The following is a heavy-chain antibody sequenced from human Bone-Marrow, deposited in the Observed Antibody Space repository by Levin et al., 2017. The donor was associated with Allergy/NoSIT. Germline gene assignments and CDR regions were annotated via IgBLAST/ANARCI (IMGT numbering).Heavy chain of an antibody. V-gene: IGHV3-23*01. CDR2: ITGSGGNT. CDR3: AKVGTVGATREFDY. Sequence: LSLTCAASGFTFSSYAMSWVRQAPGKGLEWVSAITGSGGNTYYADSVKGRFTISRDNSKNTLYLQMNSLRAEDTAVYYCAKVGTVGATREFDYWGQGTLVTVSS. CDR1: GFTFSSYA. D-gene: IGHD1-26*01. J-gene: IGHJ4*02.